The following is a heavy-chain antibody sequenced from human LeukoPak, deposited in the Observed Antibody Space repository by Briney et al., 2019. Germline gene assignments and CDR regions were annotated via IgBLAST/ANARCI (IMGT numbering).Heavy chain of an antibody. CDR3: ARGSLRSSSSEH. CDR1: GYTFTSYG. CDR2: MNPNSGNT. V-gene: IGHV1-8*02. Sequence: ASVKVSCKASGYTFTSYGINWVRQATGQGLEWMGWMNPNSGNTGYAQKFQGRVTMTRNTSISTAYMELSSLGSEDTAVYYCARGSLRSSSSEHWGQGTLVTVSS. D-gene: IGHD6-6*01. J-gene: IGHJ4*02.